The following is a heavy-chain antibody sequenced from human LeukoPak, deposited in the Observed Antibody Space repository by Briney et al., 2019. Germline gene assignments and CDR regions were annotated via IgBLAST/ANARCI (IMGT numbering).Heavy chain of an antibody. Sequence: GSLRLSFAGSGFTLSSSSMSWVRQAPEKGLGWVSSISGSGSGGSTYYADSVKGRFTISRDNSKNTLYLQMNSLRAEDTAVYYCAKSGYNRFDYWGQGTLVTVSS. CDR2: ISGSGSGGST. CDR3: AKSGYNRFDY. J-gene: IGHJ4*02. D-gene: IGHD5-24*01. CDR1: GFTLSSSS. V-gene: IGHV3-23*01.